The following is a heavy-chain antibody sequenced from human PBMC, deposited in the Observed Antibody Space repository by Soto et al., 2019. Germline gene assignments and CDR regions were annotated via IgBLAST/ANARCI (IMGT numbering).Heavy chain of an antibody. CDR2: INPYNRNT. Sequence: QVQLVQSGDEMKNPGASVKVSCKASGYNFTSFHIIWVRQAPGQGLEWMGWINPYNRNTNCTRTFQGRVTMTTDTHTSTAYMDLRSLTPEDKAVYYCARGYGYWYWGQGTLVHVFS. J-gene: IGHJ4*02. CDR3: ARGYGYWY. CDR1: GYNFTSFH. V-gene: IGHV1-18*04. D-gene: IGHD5-12*01.